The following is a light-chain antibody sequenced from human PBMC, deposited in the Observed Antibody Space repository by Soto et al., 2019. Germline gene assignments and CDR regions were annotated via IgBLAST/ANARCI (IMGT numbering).Light chain of an antibody. Sequence: DIVMTQSPDSLAVSLGERVTINCKSSQTVLYSSNNKDYLAWYQQKPGQPHKVLIYWASTRESGVHDRFSGSGSGTDFTLTIRSLQAEDVAVYYCKQYYSTPITFGQGTRLEIK. CDR1: QTVLYSSNNKDY. J-gene: IGKJ5*01. CDR2: WAS. V-gene: IGKV4-1*01. CDR3: KQYYSTPIT.